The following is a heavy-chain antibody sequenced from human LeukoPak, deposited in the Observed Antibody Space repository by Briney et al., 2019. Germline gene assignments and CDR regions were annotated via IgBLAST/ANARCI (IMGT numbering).Heavy chain of an antibody. CDR2: IIPIFGTA. CDR3: ARANGVVIPYYFDY. J-gene: IGHJ4*02. CDR1: GGTFSSYA. Sequence: SVKVSCKASGGTFSSYAISWVRQAPGQGLEWVGGIIPIFGTANYAQKFQGRVTITADESTSTAYMELSSLRSEDTAVYYCARANGVVIPYYFDYWGQGTLVTVSS. V-gene: IGHV1-69*01. D-gene: IGHD3-3*01.